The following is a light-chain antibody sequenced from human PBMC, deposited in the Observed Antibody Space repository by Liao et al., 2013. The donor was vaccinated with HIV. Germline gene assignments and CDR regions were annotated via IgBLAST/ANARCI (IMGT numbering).Light chain of an antibody. Sequence: SYELTQPPSLSVAPGKTATLTCGGNNIGKKVVHWYQQKPGQSPVLVIYQDNKRPSGIPERFSGSNSGNTATLTISATQAMDESDYYCQAWDSSTASFVFGTGTKVTVL. CDR3: QAWDSSTASFV. V-gene: IGLV3-1*01. CDR2: QDN. J-gene: IGLJ1*01. CDR1: NIGKKV.